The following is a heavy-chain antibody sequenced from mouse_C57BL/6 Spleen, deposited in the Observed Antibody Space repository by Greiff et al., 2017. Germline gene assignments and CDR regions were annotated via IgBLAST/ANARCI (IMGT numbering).Heavy chain of an antibody. Sequence: QVKLQQPGAELVRPGSSVKLSCKASGYTFTSYWMHWVKQRPIQGLERTGNIDPSDSETHYNQKFKDKATLTVDKASRTVYMQLSSLTSEDSAVYYCARDDYGWFAYWGQGTLVTVSA. V-gene: IGHV1-52*01. CDR2: IDPSDSET. J-gene: IGHJ3*01. D-gene: IGHD2-4*01. CDR1: GYTFTSYW. CDR3: ARDDYGWFAY.